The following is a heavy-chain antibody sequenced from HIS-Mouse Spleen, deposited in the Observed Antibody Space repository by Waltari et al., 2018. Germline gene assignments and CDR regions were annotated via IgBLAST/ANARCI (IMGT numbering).Heavy chain of an antibody. V-gene: IGHV1-2*02. CDR2: ISPNRGGT. D-gene: IGHD4-4*01. CDR3: AREGSNLFDY. J-gene: IGHJ4*02. CDR1: GYTFTGYY. Sequence: QVQLVQSGAEVKKPGASVKVSCKASGYTFTGYYMHWVRQAPGQGLEWMGWISPNRGGTNYAQKFQGRGTMTRDTSISTAYMELSRLRSDDTAVYYCAREGSNLFDYWGQGTLVTVSS.